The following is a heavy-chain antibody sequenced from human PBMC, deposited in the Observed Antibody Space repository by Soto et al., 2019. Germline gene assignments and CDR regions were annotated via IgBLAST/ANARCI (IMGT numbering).Heavy chain of an antibody. CDR2: VSYDGSNK. J-gene: IGHJ3*02. V-gene: IGHV3-30*18. CDR3: AKDLYSGSLPDAFDI. D-gene: IGHD1-26*01. Sequence: PGGSLRLSCAASGFSFSSHGMHWVRQAPGKGLEWVAVVSYDGSNKYYEDSVKGRFTISRDNSKNTLYLQMSSLRAEDTAVYYCAKDLYSGSLPDAFDIWGQGTMVTVS. CDR1: GFSFSSHG.